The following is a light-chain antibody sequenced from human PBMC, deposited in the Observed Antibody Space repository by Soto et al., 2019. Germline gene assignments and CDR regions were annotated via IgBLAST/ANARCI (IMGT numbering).Light chain of an antibody. CDR2: DTS. CDR1: QFVSRR. V-gene: IGKV3-15*01. Sequence: EIVVTQSPATLSASPGERVTLSCRASQFVSRRLAWYQQRLGQVPRLLIYDTSTRAPGISARFSGSGSGTEFTLPISSLQSEDFAVYYCHEYIHWPPGMFGPGTTVDIK. J-gene: IGKJ1*01. CDR3: HEYIHWPPGM.